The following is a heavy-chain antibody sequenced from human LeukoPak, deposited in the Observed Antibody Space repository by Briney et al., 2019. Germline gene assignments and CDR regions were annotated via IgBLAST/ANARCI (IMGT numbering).Heavy chain of an antibody. CDR3: AAGSIAARYYGY. J-gene: IGHJ4*02. D-gene: IGHD6-6*01. CDR2: INSDGSST. V-gene: IGHV3-74*01. Sequence: GGSLRLSCAASGFTFSSYWMHWVRQAPGKGLVWVSRINSDGSSTSYADSVKGRFTISRDNGKNTLYLQMNSLRAEDTAVYYCAAGSIAARYYGYWGQGTLVTVSS. CDR1: GFTFSSYW.